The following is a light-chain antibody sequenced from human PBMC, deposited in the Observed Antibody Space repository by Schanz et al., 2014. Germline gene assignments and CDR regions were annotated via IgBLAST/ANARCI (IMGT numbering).Light chain of an antibody. CDR1: QGIGDA. V-gene: IGKV1-6*01. Sequence: AIQMTQSPSSLSASVGDRVNITCRASQGIGDALGWYQQKPGQAPNLLIYAATHLRSGVPSRFSGSGSGTDFTLTISSLQPEDFATYFCLQDYTYSWTFGQGTKVEIK. CDR3: LQDYTYSWT. CDR2: AAT. J-gene: IGKJ1*01.